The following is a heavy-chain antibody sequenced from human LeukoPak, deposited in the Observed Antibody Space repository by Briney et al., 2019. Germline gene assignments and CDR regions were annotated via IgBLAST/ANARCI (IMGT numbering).Heavy chain of an antibody. J-gene: IGHJ4*02. CDR2: ISYDGSNK. CDR3: ARERSSGAFDY. CDR1: GFTFGSYA. Sequence: GGSLRLSCAASGFTFGSYAMHWVRQAPGKGLEWVAVISYDGSNKYYAGSVKGRFTISRDNSKNTLYLQMNSLRAEDTAVYYCARERSSGAFDYWGQGTLVTVSS. D-gene: IGHD6-19*01. V-gene: IGHV3-30-3*01.